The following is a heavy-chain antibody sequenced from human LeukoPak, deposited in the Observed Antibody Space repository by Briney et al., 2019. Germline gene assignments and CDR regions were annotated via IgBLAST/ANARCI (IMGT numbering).Heavy chain of an antibody. CDR1: GYTFAGYG. CDR3: ATGTQLALGY. J-gene: IGHJ4*02. CDR2: INAGNGDT. V-gene: IGHV1-3*01. D-gene: IGHD6-13*01. Sequence: GASVKVSCKASGYTFAGYGIHWVRQAPGQRLEWMGWINAGNGDTKYSQKFQGRVTITRDTSATTAHMELSSLRSEDTAVYYCATGTQLALGYWGQGTLVTVSS.